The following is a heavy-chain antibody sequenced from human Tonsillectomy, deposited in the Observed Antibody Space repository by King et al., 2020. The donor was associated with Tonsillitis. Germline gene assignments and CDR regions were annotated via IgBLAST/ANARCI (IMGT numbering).Heavy chain of an antibody. CDR2: INPNSGGT. CDR1: GYTFNGYY. CDR3: ARDVGGYSYGLFPF. J-gene: IGHJ4*02. Sequence: VQLVESGAEVKKPGASVKVSCKASGYTFNGYYMHWVRQAPGQGLEWMGWINPNSGGTNYAQKFQGRVTLTRDTSINTAYMELSRLRSDDTAVYYCARDVGGYSYGLFPFWGQGTLVTVSS. V-gene: IGHV1-2*02. D-gene: IGHD5-18*01.